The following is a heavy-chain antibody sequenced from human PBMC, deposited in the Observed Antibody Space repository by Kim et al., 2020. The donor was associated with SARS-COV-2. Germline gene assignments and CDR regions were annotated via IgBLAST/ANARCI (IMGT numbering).Heavy chain of an antibody. J-gene: IGHJ5*02. Sequence: ASVKVSCKASGYTFTNYGISWVRQAPGQGLEWMGWISTYNGKANNAQKLQGRVTMTTDTSTSTAYMELRSLRSDDTAVYCCARVPFYDILTGFFRWFDPWGQGTLVTVSS. D-gene: IGHD3-9*01. CDR1: GYTFTNYG. V-gene: IGHV1-18*04. CDR3: ARVPFYDILTGFFRWFDP. CDR2: ISTYNGKA.